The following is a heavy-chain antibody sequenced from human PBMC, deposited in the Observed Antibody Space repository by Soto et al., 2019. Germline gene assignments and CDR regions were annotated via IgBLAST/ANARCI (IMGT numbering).Heavy chain of an antibody. CDR3: ARGYSGAGTGWFDP. Sequence: QVQLQESGPGLVKPSGTLSLTCAVSGGSISSDNWWRWVRQPPGKGLEWIGEIYHSGSTNYNPSLKNRVSISVDKSKDQVSLELSSVTAADTAVYYCARGYSGAGTGWFDPWGQGTLVTVSS. J-gene: IGHJ5*02. CDR1: GGSISSDNW. D-gene: IGHD6-13*01. CDR2: IYHSGST. V-gene: IGHV4-4*02.